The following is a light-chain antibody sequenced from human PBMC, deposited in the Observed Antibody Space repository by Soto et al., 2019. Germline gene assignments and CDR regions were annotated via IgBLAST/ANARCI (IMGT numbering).Light chain of an antibody. J-gene: IGLJ3*02. CDR2: EVT. CDR3: SSFTISNNPGWV. Sequence: QSALTQPASVSGSPGQSITISCTGTRSDVGAYNYVSWYQQHPGKAPKLMIYEVTNRPSGVSNRFSGSKSGNTASLTISGLQAEDEADYYCSSFTISNNPGWVFGGGTQLTVL. V-gene: IGLV2-14*01. CDR1: RSDVGAYNY.